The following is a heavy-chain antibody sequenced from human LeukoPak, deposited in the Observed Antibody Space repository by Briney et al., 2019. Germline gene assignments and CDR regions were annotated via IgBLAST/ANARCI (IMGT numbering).Heavy chain of an antibody. V-gene: IGHV1-3*01. CDR1: GYTFTSYA. J-gene: IGHJ5*02. CDR3: ARSPDIVVVVAAWGWFDP. CDR2: INAGNGNT. D-gene: IGHD2-15*01. Sequence: PWASVKVSCKASGYTFTSYAMHWVRQAPGQRLEWMGWINAGNGNTKYSQKFQGRVTITRDTSASTAYMELSSLRSEDTAVYYCARSPDIVVVVAAWGWFDPWGQGTLVTVPS.